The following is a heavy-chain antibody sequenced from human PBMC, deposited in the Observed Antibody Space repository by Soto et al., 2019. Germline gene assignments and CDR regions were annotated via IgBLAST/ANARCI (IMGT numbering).Heavy chain of an antibody. D-gene: IGHD6-13*01. CDR3: ARSITAAGTGYFQH. CDR2: IYYSGST. Sequence: SETLSLTCTVAGGSISGYYWSWIRQPPGKGLEWIGYIYYSGSTNYNPSLKSRVTISIDTSKNQFSLKLSSVTAADTAVYYCARSITAAGTGYFQHWGQGTLVTVSS. CDR1: GGSISGYY. V-gene: IGHV4-59*12. J-gene: IGHJ1*01.